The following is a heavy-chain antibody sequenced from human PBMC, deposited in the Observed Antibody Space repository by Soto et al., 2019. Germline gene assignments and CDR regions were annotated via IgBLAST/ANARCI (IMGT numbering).Heavy chain of an antibody. Sequence: GGSLRLSCAVSGFTFSTYGMHWVRQAPGKGLEWVAIIWYDGSNKYYADSVKGRFTISRDNSKNTLFLQMDSLRAEDTAVYYCARENYYDGSGYHYYFDYWGQGTLVTVSS. V-gene: IGHV3-33*01. J-gene: IGHJ4*02. CDR1: GFTFSTYG. CDR2: IWYDGSNK. CDR3: ARENYYDGSGYHYYFDY. D-gene: IGHD3-22*01.